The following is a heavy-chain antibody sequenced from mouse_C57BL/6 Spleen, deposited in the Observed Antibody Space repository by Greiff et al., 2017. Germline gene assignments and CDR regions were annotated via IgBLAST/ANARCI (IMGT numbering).Heavy chain of an antibody. CDR1: GFSLTSYG. CDR3: ARHGDYDYAMDY. J-gene: IGHJ4*01. D-gene: IGHD2-4*01. Sequence: QVQLQQSGPGLVAPSQSLSITCTVSGFSLTSYGVPWVRQPPGKGLEWLVVIWSDGSTTYNSALKSRLSISKDTSKSQVFLQMNSLQTDDTAMYYCARHGDYDYAMDYWGQGTSVTVSS. V-gene: IGHV2-6-1*01. CDR2: IWSDGST.